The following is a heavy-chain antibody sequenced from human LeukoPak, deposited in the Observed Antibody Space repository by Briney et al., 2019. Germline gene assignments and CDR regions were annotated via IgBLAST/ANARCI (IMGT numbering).Heavy chain of an antibody. V-gene: IGHV3-30*04. CDR3: ARVRWELLFYYYYGMDV. J-gene: IGHJ6*02. Sequence: SCKASGYTFTSYAMHWVRQAPGKGLEWVAVISYDGSNKYYADPVKGRFTISRDNSRNTLYLQMNSLRAEDTAVYYCARVRWELLFYYYYGMDVWGQGTTVTVSS. D-gene: IGHD1-26*01. CDR2: ISYDGSNK. CDR1: GYTFTSYA.